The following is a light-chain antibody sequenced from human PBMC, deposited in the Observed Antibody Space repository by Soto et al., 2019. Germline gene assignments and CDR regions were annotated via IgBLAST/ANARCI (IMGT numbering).Light chain of an antibody. J-gene: IGKJ4*01. CDR3: QQSHSNIQELT. CDR2: ASS. V-gene: IGKV1-39*01. Sequence: DIQMTQSPSSLSASVGDRVTITCRASQSVSNHLNWYQQKPGKAPKLLIYASSSLQSGVPSRFSGSGSGTDFTLTISSLQPEDFATYYCQQSHSNIQELTFGGGTKVEIK. CDR1: QSVSNH.